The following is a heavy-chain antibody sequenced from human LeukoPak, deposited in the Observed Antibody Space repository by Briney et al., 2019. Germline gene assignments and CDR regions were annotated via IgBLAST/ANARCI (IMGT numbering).Heavy chain of an antibody. CDR3: ARTAWRLGELSLYNPFDY. CDR2: ISSSSSYI. V-gene: IGHV3-21*01. D-gene: IGHD3-16*02. CDR1: GFTVSSNS. J-gene: IGHJ4*02. Sequence: GGSLRLSCAASGFTVSSNSMNWVRQAPGKGLEWVSSISSSSSYIYYADSVKGRFTISRDNAKNSLYLQMNSLRAEDTAVYYCARTAWRLGELSLYNPFDYWGQGTLVTVSS.